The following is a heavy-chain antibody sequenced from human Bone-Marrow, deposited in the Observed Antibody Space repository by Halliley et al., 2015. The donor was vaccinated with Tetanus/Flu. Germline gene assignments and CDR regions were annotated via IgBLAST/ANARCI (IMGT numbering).Heavy chain of an antibody. CDR2: IYPGDSGT. D-gene: IGHD1-26*01. J-gene: IGHJ3*02. CDR3: ATLGSGSRGVTPNAFEI. V-gene: IGHV5-51*01. Sequence: IYPGDSGTRYSPPFQGQVTISVDKSISTAYMQWSSLKASDTAMYYCATLGSGSRGVTPNAFEIWGQGTMVTVSS.